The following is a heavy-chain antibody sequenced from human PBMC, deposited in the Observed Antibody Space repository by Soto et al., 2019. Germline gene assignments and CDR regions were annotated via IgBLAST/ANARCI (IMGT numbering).Heavy chain of an antibody. J-gene: IGHJ4*02. CDR2: IIPIFGTA. CDR1: GGTFSSYA. Sequence: SVEFTCKASGGTFSSYAISWVRQAPGQGLEWMGGIIPIFGTANYAQKFQGRVTITADESTSTAYMELSSLRSEDTAVYYCAPYPGGRGSDYWGQGTLVTVSS. V-gene: IGHV1-69*13. CDR3: APYPGGRGSDY. D-gene: IGHD3-10*01.